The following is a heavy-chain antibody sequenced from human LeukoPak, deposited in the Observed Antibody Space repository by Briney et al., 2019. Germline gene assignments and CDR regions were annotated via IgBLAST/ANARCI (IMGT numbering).Heavy chain of an antibody. CDR2: LNTGDIT. J-gene: IGHJ4*02. D-gene: IGHD3-22*01. CDR3: VKGGFTYYDD. CDR1: GFTFDYSA. Sequence: PGGSLTHSCAASGFTFDYSAMTWVRQAPEKGLEWVSTLNTGDITFYANSVKGRFTISRDNSKNALFLQMNSLRAEDTAIYYCVKGGFTYYDDWGQGTLVTVSS. V-gene: IGHV3-23*01.